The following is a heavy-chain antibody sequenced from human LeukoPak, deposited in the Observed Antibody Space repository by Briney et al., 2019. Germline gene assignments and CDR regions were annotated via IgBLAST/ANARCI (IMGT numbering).Heavy chain of an antibody. CDR3: ARNWFVP. CDR2: IYIGCST. J-gene: IGHJ5*02. V-gene: IGHV3-53*05. Sequence: GGSLRLSCAASGFTVSSDYMSWARQAPGKGLEWVSVIYIGCSTYYADSVKGRFTISRDNSKNTVYLQMNSLRFEDTAMYYCARNWFVPWGQRTLVTVSS. CDR1: GFTVSSDY.